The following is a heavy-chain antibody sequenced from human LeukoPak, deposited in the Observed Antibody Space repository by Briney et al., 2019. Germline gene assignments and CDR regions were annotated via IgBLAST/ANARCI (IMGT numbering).Heavy chain of an antibody. CDR1: GVSISNYY. J-gene: IGHJ5*02. V-gene: IGHV4-59*01. Sequence: SETLSLTCTVSGVSISNYYWSWIRQPPGKGLEWIGYIYYSGSTNYNPSLKSRVTISVDTSKNQFSLRLSSVTAADTAVYYCARGTAVAGTWGQGTLVTVSS. D-gene: IGHD6-19*01. CDR2: IYYSGST. CDR3: ARGTAVAGT.